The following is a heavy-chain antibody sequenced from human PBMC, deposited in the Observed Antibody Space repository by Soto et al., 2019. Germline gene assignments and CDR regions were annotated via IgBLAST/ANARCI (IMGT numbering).Heavy chain of an antibody. D-gene: IGHD3-3*01. Sequence: ASVKVSCKASGYTFTSYDINWVRQATGQGLEWMGWMNPNSGNTGYAQKFQGRVTMTRNTSISTAYMELSSLRSEDTAVYYCARGPHSHYDFWSGYYTLLNYYYYGMDVWGQGTTVTVSS. CDR2: MNPNSGNT. CDR3: ARGPHSHYDFWSGYYTLLNYYYYGMDV. V-gene: IGHV1-8*01. CDR1: GYTFTSYD. J-gene: IGHJ6*02.